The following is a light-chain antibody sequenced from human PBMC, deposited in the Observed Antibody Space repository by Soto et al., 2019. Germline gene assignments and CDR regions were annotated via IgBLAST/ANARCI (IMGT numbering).Light chain of an antibody. CDR2: AAS. V-gene: IGKV1-39*01. Sequence: DIQMTQSPSSLSASVGDRVTITCRASQFINRYLNWYQQKPGKAPKFLIYAASDLQSGVPSRFSGSGSGTDFTLTISSLHPEDFASYSCQQTYSTPYTCGQGTRLEIK. CDR1: QFINRY. CDR3: QQTYSTPYT. J-gene: IGKJ2*01.